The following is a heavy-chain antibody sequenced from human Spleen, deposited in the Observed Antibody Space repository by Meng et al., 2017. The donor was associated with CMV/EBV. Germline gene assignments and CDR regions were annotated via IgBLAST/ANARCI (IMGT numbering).Heavy chain of an antibody. D-gene: IGHD3-10*01. CDR1: GFNVSDTY. CDR2: IYSAGNS. Sequence: GESLKISCAASGFNVSDTYMSWVRQAPGKGLHWVSVIYSAGNSFYTEAVKGRFTVSRDNSKNTLFLHMNSLRVEDAGVYYCARFSGRHRPLDHWGQGTLVTVSS. V-gene: IGHV3-66*01. J-gene: IGHJ5*02. CDR3: ARFSGRHRPLDH.